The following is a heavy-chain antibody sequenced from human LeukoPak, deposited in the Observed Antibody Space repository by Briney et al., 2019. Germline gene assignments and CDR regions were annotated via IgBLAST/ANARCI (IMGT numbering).Heavy chain of an antibody. Sequence: GGSLRLSCTASGFTFSSYSMNWVRQAPGKGLEWVSSISSSSSYIYYADSVKGRFTISRDNAKNSLYLQMNSLRAEDTAVYYCARGITIFGVVIDEQFDPWGQGTLVTVSS. CDR2: ISSSSSYI. D-gene: IGHD3-3*01. V-gene: IGHV3-21*01. CDR3: ARGITIFGVVIDEQFDP. J-gene: IGHJ5*02. CDR1: GFTFSSYS.